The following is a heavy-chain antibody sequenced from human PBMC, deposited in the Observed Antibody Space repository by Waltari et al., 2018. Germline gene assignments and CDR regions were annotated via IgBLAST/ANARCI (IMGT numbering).Heavy chain of an antibody. D-gene: IGHD1-7*01. Sequence: QVQLVQSGAEVKKPGASVKVSCKASGYTFTSYYMHWVRQAPGQGLEWMGIINPSGGRKSYAQKVQGRVTMTRDTSTSTVYMELSSLRSEDTAVYYCARERDEGWNYDGGNWFDPWGQGTLVTVSS. V-gene: IGHV1-46*01. CDR2: INPSGGRK. J-gene: IGHJ5*02. CDR1: GYTFTSYY. CDR3: ARERDEGWNYDGGNWFDP.